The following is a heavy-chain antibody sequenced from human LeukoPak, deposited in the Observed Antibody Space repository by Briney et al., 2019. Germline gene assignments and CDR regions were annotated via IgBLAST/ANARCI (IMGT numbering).Heavy chain of an antibody. CDR3: ARGLGGYYYGMDV. J-gene: IGHJ6*02. CDR2: IWYDGNNK. V-gene: IGHV3-33*01. CDR1: GFTFSSYG. D-gene: IGHD3-16*01. Sequence: GRSLRLSCAASGFTFSSYGMHWVRQAPGKGLEWVAVIWYDGNNKYYVDSVKGRFTISRDNSKDTLYLQMNSLRAEDTAVYYCARGLGGYYYGMDVWGQGTTVTVSS.